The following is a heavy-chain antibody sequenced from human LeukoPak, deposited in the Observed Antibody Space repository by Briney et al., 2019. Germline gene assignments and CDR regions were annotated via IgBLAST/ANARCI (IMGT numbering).Heavy chain of an antibody. D-gene: IGHD2-2*01. CDR2: ISSSNSYI. Sequence: KPGGSLRLSCAASGFTFSSYSMNWVRQAPGKGLECVSSISSSNSYIYYADSVKGRFTISRDNAKNSLYLQMNSLRAEDTAVYYCAREDCSSTSCYSFDYWGQGTLVTVSS. CDR1: GFTFSSYS. V-gene: IGHV3-21*01. CDR3: AREDCSSTSCYSFDY. J-gene: IGHJ4*02.